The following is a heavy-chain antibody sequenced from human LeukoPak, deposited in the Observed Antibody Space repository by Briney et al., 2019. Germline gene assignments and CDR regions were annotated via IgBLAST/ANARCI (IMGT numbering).Heavy chain of an antibody. J-gene: IGHJ4*02. Sequence: GGSLRLSCAASGFTFSSYAMSWVRQAPGKGLEWLSYISSSGSVLQYADSVKGRFTISRDNAKNSLYLQMSSLRAEDTAVYYCARRPYSSSWYYFDYWGQGTLVTVSS. CDR1: GFTFSSYA. CDR2: ISSSGSVL. CDR3: ARRPYSSSWYYFDY. V-gene: IGHV3-48*04. D-gene: IGHD6-13*01.